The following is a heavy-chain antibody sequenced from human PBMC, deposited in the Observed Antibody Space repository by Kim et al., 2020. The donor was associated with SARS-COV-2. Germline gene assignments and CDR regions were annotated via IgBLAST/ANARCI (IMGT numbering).Heavy chain of an antibody. V-gene: IGHV3-23*01. J-gene: IGHJ4*02. D-gene: IGHD6-19*01. CDR1: GFTFSSYA. CDR3: ARDDGIVVAESDFDY. CDR2: IRDGGSSK. Sequence: GGSLRLSCAASGFTFSSYAMRWVRQAPGKGLEWVSAIRDGGSSKYYADSVKGRFTISRDNSKNTLYLQMNSLRAEDTAVYYCARDDGIVVAESDFDYWGQGTVVTVSS.